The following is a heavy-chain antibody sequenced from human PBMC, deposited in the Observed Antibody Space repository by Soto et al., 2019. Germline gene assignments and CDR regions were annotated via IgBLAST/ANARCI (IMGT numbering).Heavy chain of an antibody. CDR3: ARNIGYSHRYGMDV. V-gene: IGHV4-59*01. J-gene: IGHJ6*02. CDR1: GGSISSYY. CDR2: IYYSGST. Sequence: SETLSLTCTVSGGSISSYYWSWIRQPPGKGLECIGYIYYSGSTNYNPSLKSRVTISVDTSKNQFSLKLSSVTAADTAVYYCARNIGYSHRYGMDVWGQGTTVTVSS. D-gene: IGHD5-18*01.